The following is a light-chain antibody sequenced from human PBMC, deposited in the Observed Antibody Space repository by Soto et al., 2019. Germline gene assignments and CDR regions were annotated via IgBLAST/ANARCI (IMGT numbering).Light chain of an antibody. Sequence: QSALTQPASVSGSPGQSITISCTGTSSDVGGYNFVSWYQQHPGKAPKLMIYEVSNRPSGVSNRFSGSKSGNTASLTISGFQAEDEADYYCSSYTSSNTPVVFGAGTKLTVL. CDR1: SSDVGGYNF. CDR3: SSYTSSNTPVV. V-gene: IGLV2-14*01. CDR2: EVS. J-gene: IGLJ2*01.